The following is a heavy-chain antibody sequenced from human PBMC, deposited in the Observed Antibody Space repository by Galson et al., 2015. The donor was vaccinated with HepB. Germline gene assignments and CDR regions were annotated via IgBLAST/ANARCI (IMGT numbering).Heavy chain of an antibody. CDR1: GFTFSSFE. J-gene: IGHJ4*02. Sequence: SLRLSCAASGFTFSSFEMKWVRQAPGKGLEWVSFISGSDNMIFYADSVKGRFTISRDNAKNSLYLQMNSLRAEDTAVYYCARAARFESSGYCYFEEWGQGTLVTVSS. CDR3: ARAARFESSGYCYFEE. CDR2: ISGSDNMI. D-gene: IGHD3-22*01. V-gene: IGHV3-48*03.